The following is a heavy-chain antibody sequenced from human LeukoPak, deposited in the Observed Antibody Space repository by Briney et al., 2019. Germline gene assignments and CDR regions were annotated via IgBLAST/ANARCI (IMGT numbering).Heavy chain of an antibody. CDR2: INPSGGGT. Sequence: ASVKVSCKASVYTFTSYYMHWVRQTPGQGLEWMGIINPSGGGTSYAQKFQGRLTMTRDMSTTTVYMELNSLRSEDTAVYYCARDSLTVTKAAGYYFDYWGQGTLVTVSS. CDR1: VYTFTSYY. V-gene: IGHV1-46*01. CDR3: ARDSLTVTKAAGYYFDY. D-gene: IGHD4-17*01. J-gene: IGHJ4*02.